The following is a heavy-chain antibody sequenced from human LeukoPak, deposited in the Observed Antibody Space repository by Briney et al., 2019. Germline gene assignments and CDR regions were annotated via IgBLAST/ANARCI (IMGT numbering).Heavy chain of an antibody. D-gene: IGHD5-18*01. CDR3: ATDRGVYSYGQEVF. CDR2: IHNSGST. J-gene: IGHJ4*02. Sequence: GSLRLSCAASGFTVSSNYMSWVRQAPGKGLEWVVSIHNSGSTYYNPSLKSRVTISVDTSKNQFSLKLSSVTAADTAVYYCATDRGVYSYGQEVFWGQGTLVTVSS. V-gene: IGHV4-39*07. CDR1: GFTVSSNY.